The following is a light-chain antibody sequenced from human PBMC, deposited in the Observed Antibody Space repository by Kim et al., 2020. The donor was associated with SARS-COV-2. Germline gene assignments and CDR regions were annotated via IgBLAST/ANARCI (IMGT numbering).Light chain of an antibody. CDR2: EVT. Sequence: QSALTQPPSASGSPGQSVTISCTGTSSDVGGSNYVSWFQQHPGKAPKLMIYEVTKRPSGVPDRFSGSRSGNTASLTVSGLQAEDEADYYCSSYAGSNNLVFVGGTQLTVL. CDR3: SSYAGSNNLV. CDR1: SSDVGGSNY. J-gene: IGLJ3*02. V-gene: IGLV2-8*01.